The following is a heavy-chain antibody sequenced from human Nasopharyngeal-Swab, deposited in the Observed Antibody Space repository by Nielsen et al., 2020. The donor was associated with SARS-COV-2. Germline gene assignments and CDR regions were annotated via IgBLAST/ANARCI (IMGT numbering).Heavy chain of an antibody. J-gene: IGHJ4*02. D-gene: IGHD2-8*02. CDR3: ALWSQNHFDY. CDR1: GLTFSAYS. CDR2: ISSSGNT. Sequence: GGSLRLSCAASGLTFSAYSMNWVRQAPGKGPEWVATISSSGNTHYSDSAKGRFSISTDKSKIAFYLQMTSLRAEDTALYYCALWSQNHFDYWGRGTQVTVSS. V-gene: IGHV3-69-1*01.